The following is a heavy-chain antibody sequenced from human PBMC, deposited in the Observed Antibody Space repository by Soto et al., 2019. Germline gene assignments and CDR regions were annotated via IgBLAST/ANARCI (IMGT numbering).Heavy chain of an antibody. CDR3: AKDKRGYSGYDYGSYYDYYGMDV. D-gene: IGHD5-12*01. CDR1: GFTFSTYG. CDR2: ISSDGSKK. V-gene: IGHV3-30*18. J-gene: IGHJ6*02. Sequence: QVQLVESGGGVVQPGRSLRLSCAASGFTFSTYGMHWVRQAPGKGLEWVAVISSDGSKKYYGDSVKGRFNISRDKSENKLNLEVNSLKAEDTVVYYCAKDKRGYSGYDYGSYYDYYGMDVWGQGTTVTVSS.